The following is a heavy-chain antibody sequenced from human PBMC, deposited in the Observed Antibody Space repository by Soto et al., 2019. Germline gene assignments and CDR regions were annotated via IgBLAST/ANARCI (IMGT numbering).Heavy chain of an antibody. CDR1: GYTFTNYG. CDR2: TSAYNGNT. J-gene: IGHJ4*02. D-gene: IGHD2-8*01. Sequence: QVQVVQSGGEVKKPGASVKVSCKTSGYTFTNYGISWVRQAPGRGLEWLGWTSAYNGNTNYALKFQGRVTMTTDTSTSTVYMELRSLRSDDTAVYYCARDSTNRAKFDYWGQGTLVTVSS. V-gene: IGHV1-18*01. CDR3: ARDSTNRAKFDY.